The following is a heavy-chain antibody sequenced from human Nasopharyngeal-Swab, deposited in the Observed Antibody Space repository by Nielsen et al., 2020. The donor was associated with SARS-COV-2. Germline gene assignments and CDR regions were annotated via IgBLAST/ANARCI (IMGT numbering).Heavy chain of an antibody. CDR2: ISSSGSTI. V-gene: IGHV3-11*01. CDR1: GFTFSNAW. D-gene: IGHD4-17*01. J-gene: IGHJ6*02. Sequence: GESLKISCAASGFTFSNAWMSWVRQAPGKGLEWVSYISSSGSTIYYADSVKGRFTISRDNAKNSLYLQMNSLRAEDTAVYYCARDQSTVTVYYYYGMDVWGQGTTVTVSS. CDR3: ARDQSTVTVYYYYGMDV.